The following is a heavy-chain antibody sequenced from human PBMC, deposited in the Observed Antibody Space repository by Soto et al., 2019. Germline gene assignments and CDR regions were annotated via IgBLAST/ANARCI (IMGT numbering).Heavy chain of an antibody. Sequence: EVQLVESGGALVQPGGSLRLSCAASGFIVSSNYMNWVRQAPGKGLEWVSVIYTGGLTSYADSVKCRFTISRDSSKNTLYLQMNSLRTEDTAVYYCARTIGGASSLSFDYWGQGTLVSVSS. CDR2: IYTGGLT. D-gene: IGHD2-15*01. CDR3: ARTIGGASSLSFDY. J-gene: IGHJ4*02. V-gene: IGHV3-66*01. CDR1: GFIVSSNY.